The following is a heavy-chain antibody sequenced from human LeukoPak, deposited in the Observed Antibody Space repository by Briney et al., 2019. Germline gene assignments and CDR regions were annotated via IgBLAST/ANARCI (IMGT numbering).Heavy chain of an antibody. J-gene: IGHJ3*02. CDR1: GFTFVNYA. CDR3: ARDLDQTAGWTDAFDI. Sequence: PGGSLRLSCAASGFTFVNYAMTWVRQAPGKGLEWVSSISSSSSYIYYADSVKGRFTISRDNAKNSLYLQMNSLRAEDTAVYYCARDLDQTAGWTDAFDIWGQGTMVTVSS. V-gene: IGHV3-21*01. CDR2: ISSSSSYI. D-gene: IGHD1/OR15-1a*01.